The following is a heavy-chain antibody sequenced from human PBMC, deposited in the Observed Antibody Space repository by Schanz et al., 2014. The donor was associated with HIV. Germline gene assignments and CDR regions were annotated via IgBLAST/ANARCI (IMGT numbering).Heavy chain of an antibody. V-gene: IGHV3-9*01. CDR3: ASVRVGG. Sequence: EVQLVESGGGLVQPGRSLRLSCAASGFIFDDYAMHWARQAPGKGLEWVSGISWNSDSKGYADSVKGRFTISRDNARNSLYLQMDSLRVEDTAVYHCASVRVGGWGQGTLVTVSS. J-gene: IGHJ4*02. D-gene: IGHD3-10*01. CDR1: GFIFDDYA. CDR2: ISWNSDSK.